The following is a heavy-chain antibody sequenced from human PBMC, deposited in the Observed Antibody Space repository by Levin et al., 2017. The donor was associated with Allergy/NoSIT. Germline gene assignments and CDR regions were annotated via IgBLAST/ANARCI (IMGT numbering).Heavy chain of an antibody. D-gene: IGHD2-15*01. CDR3: ARECSSTWNWFDP. J-gene: IGHJ5*02. CDR2: ISSSGSTI. Sequence: AGGSLRLSCAASGFTFSSYEMNWVRQAPGKGLEWVSYISSSGSTIYYADSVKGRFTISRDNAKNSLYLQMNSLKVEDTAVYYCARECSSTWNWFDPWGQGTLVTVSS. V-gene: IGHV3-48*03. CDR1: GFTFSSYE.